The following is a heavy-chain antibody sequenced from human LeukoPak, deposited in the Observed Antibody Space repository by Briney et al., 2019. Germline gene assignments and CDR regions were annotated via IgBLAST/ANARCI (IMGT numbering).Heavy chain of an antibody. D-gene: IGHD3-16*01. CDR2: IRYDGSNK. CDR1: GFTFSSYG. V-gene: IGHV3-30*02. Sequence: GGSLRLSCAASGFTFSSYGMHWVRQAPGKGLEWVAFIRYDGSNKYYADSVKGRFTISRDNSKNTLYLQMNSLRAEDTAVYYCASLAYDAFDIWGQGTMLTVSS. J-gene: IGHJ3*02. CDR3: ASLAYDAFDI.